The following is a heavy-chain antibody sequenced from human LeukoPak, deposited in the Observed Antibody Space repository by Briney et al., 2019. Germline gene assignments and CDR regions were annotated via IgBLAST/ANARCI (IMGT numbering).Heavy chain of an antibody. Sequence: SETLSLTCTVSGGSISSSSYYWGWIRQPPGKGLEWIGSIYYSGSTYYNPSLKSRVTISVDTSKNQFSLKLSSVTAADTAVYYCASQGNWSYFNYWGQGTLVTVSS. CDR1: GGSISSSSYY. D-gene: IGHD1-1*01. J-gene: IGHJ4*02. CDR3: ASQGNWSYFNY. CDR2: IYYSGST. V-gene: IGHV4-39*07.